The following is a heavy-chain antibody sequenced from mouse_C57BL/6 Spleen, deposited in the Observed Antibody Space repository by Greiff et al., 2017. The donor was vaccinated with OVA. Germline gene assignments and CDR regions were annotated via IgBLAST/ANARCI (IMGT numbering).Heavy chain of an antibody. CDR1: GYTFTDYE. CDR3: TRSYSNYHYYAMDY. CDR2: IDPETGGT. Sequence: QLQQSGAELVRPGASVTLSCKASGYTFTDYEMHWVKQTPVHGLEWIGAIDPETGGTAYNQKFKGKAILTADKSSSTAYMELRSLTSEDSAVYYCTRSYSNYHYYAMDYWGQGTSVTVSS. J-gene: IGHJ4*01. D-gene: IGHD2-5*01. V-gene: IGHV1-15*01.